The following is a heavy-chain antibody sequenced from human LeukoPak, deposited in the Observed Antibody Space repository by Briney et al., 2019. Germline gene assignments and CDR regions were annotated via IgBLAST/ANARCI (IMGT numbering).Heavy chain of an antibody. CDR2: INHSGST. Sequence: SETLSLTCAVYGGSFSGYYWSWLRQPPGKGLEWFGEINHSGSTNYNPSLKSRVTISVDTSKNQFSLKLSSVTAADTAVYYCARGVRFGSTGGIVVVVAARYNWFDPWGQGTLVTVSS. D-gene: IGHD2-15*01. CDR1: GGSFSGYY. J-gene: IGHJ5*02. CDR3: ARGVRFGSTGGIVVVVAARYNWFDP. V-gene: IGHV4-34*01.